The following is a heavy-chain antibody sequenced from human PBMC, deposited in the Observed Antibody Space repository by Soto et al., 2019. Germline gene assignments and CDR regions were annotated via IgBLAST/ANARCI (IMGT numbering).Heavy chain of an antibody. CDR1: GYTFTSYA. Sequence: ASVKVSCKASGYTFTSYAMHWVRQAPGQRLEWMGWINAGNGNTKYSQKFQGRVTITRDTSASTAYMELSSLRSEDTAVYYCARDPGYCSGGSCYNWFDPWGQGTLVNVSS. D-gene: IGHD2-15*01. V-gene: IGHV1-3*01. CDR3: ARDPGYCSGGSCYNWFDP. CDR2: INAGNGNT. J-gene: IGHJ5*02.